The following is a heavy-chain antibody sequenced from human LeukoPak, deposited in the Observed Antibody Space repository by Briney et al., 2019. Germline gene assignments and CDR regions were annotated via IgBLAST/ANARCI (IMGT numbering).Heavy chain of an antibody. CDR1: GYTFTSYY. Sequence: ASVKVSCKASGYTFTSYYMHWVRQAPGQGLEWMGIINPSGGSTSYAQKFQGRVTMTRDTSTGTVYMELSSLRSEDTAVYYCARAAAMVVNRNYFDYWGQGTLVTVSS. J-gene: IGHJ4*02. D-gene: IGHD4-23*01. V-gene: IGHV1-46*01. CDR2: INPSGGST. CDR3: ARAAAMVVNRNYFDY.